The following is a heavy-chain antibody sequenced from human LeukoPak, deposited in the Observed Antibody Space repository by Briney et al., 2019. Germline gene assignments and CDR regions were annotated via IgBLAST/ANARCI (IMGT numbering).Heavy chain of an antibody. J-gene: IGHJ4*02. CDR2: IIPILGIA. Sequence: GSSVKVSCKASGGTFSSYAISWVRQAPGQGLEWMGRIIPILGIANYAQKFQGRVTITADKSTSTAYMELGSLRSEDTAAYYCAKPGDDWGQGTLVTVSS. V-gene: IGHV1-69*04. CDR3: AKPGDD. D-gene: IGHD7-27*01. CDR1: GGTFSSYA.